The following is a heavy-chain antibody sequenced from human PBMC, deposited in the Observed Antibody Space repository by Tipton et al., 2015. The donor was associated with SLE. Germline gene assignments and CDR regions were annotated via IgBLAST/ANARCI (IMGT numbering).Heavy chain of an antibody. CDR1: GVSISTYY. V-gene: IGHV4-59*12. CDR2: FYFSGSS. Sequence: LRLSCSVSGVSISTYYWSWIRQPPGKGLEWIGFFYFSGSSQYNPSLKSRVTISIDKSRNRFSLKLTSVTAADTAVYFCARVDGAYDQFYLDYWGQGTLVTVST. CDR3: ARVDGAYDQFYLDY. J-gene: IGHJ4*02. D-gene: IGHD4-17*01.